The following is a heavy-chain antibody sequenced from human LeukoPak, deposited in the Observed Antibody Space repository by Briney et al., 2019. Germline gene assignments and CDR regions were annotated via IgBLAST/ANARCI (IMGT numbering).Heavy chain of an antibody. CDR2: ISSSSSTI. CDR1: GFTFSSYS. D-gene: IGHD1-26*01. J-gene: IGHJ1*01. CDR3: ASAQWELLY. V-gene: IGHV3-48*01. Sequence: GGSLRLSCAASGFTFSSYSMNWVRQAPGKGLEWVSYISSSSSTIYYADSVKGRFTISRDNTKNSLYLQMNSLRAEDTAVYYCASAQWELLYWGQGTLVTVSS.